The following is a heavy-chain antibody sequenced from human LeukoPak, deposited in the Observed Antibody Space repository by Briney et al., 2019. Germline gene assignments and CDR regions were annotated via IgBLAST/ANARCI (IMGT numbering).Heavy chain of an antibody. Sequence: GGSLTLSCGASGFTFNTHSMTWVRQAPGKGLEWVSVMYSRGDTYYADSVKGRFTFSRDISKNTLYLQMNGLRTEDTAMYYCARDAPQVPAAGVLASWGQGTLVTVSS. CDR2: MYSRGDT. J-gene: IGHJ5*02. V-gene: IGHV3-53*01. D-gene: IGHD6-13*01. CDR3: ARDAPQVPAAGVLAS. CDR1: GFTFNTHS.